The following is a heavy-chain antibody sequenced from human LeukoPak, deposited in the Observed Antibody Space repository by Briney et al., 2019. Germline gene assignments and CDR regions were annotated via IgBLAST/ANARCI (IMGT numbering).Heavy chain of an antibody. Sequence: GASVKVSCKASGYTFTSYGISWVRQAPGQGLEWMGWISGYNGHTNYAQKLQGRVTMTTDTSTSTVYMELRSLRSDDTAVYYCARDHTSSSRASDYWGQGTLVTVSS. V-gene: IGHV1-18*01. J-gene: IGHJ4*02. D-gene: IGHD6-6*01. CDR2: ISGYNGHT. CDR3: ARDHTSSSRASDY. CDR1: GYTFTSYG.